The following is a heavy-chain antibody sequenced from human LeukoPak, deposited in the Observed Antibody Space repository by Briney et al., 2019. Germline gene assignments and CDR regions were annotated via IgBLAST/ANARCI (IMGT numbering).Heavy chain of an antibody. Sequence: GGSLRLSCAASGFIFNSYEMNWVRQAPGKGVEWVAFISGSGNSIYYADSMKGRFTISRDNAKNSLYLHMSSLRAEDTAVYYCAGDNIENGDLDYLDYWGQGTLVTVSS. J-gene: IGHJ4*02. V-gene: IGHV3-48*03. D-gene: IGHD4-17*01. CDR3: AGDNIENGDLDYLDY. CDR2: ISGSGNSI. CDR1: GFIFNSYE.